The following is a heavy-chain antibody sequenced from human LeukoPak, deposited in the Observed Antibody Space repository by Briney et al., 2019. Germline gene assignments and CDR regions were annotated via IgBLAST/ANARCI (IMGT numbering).Heavy chain of an antibody. CDR3: AKGGGYESAGDY. CDR2: ISYDGSNK. CDR1: GFTFSSYG. J-gene: IGHJ4*02. Sequence: PGRSLRLSCAASGFTFSSYGMHWVRQAPGKGLEWVAVISYDGSNKYYADSVKGRFTISRDNSKNTLYLQMNSLRAEDTVVYYCAKGGGYESAGDYWGQGTLVTVSS. D-gene: IGHD5-12*01. V-gene: IGHV3-30*18.